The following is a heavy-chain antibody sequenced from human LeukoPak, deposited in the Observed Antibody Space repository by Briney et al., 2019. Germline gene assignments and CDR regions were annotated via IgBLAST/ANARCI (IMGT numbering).Heavy chain of an antibody. CDR1: GGSFSGYY. V-gene: IGHV4-34*01. J-gene: IGHJ4*02. Sequence: PSETLSLTCAVYGGSFSGYYWSWIRQPPGKGLEWTGEINHSGSTNYNPSLKSRVTISVDTSKNQFSLKLSSVTAADTAVYYCARGVGPRVDYWGQGTLVTVSS. D-gene: IGHD3-16*01. CDR2: INHSGST. CDR3: ARGVGPRVDY.